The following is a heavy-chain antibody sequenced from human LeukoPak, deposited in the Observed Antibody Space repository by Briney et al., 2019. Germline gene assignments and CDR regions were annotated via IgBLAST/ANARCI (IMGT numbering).Heavy chain of an antibody. Sequence: PGGSLRLSCAASGFTFSSYSMNWVRQAPGKGLEWVSYISSSSSTIYYADSVKGRFTISRDNAKNSLYLQMNSLRDEDTAVYYCARDVGRGYSYGDYYYYYMDVWGKGTTVTVSS. CDR2: ISSSSSTI. V-gene: IGHV3-48*02. CDR1: GFTFSSYS. D-gene: IGHD5-18*01. J-gene: IGHJ6*03. CDR3: ARDVGRGYSYGDYYYYYMDV.